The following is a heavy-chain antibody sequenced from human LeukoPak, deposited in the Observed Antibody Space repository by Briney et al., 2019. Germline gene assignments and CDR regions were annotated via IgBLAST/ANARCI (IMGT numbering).Heavy chain of an antibody. CDR3: ARSMISMLKVNWSDP. D-gene: IGHD3-16*01. CDR1: GYSIRSGYS. V-gene: IGHV4-38-2*01. J-gene: IGHJ5*02. CDR2: ISHSGNT. Sequence: PLETLSLTCSVSGYSIRSGYSWGWIRQPPGKGLEWIGSISHSGNTYYNPSLKSRVTISLDTSKNQFSLKLNSVTAADTAVYFCARSMISMLKVNWSDPWGQGTLVTVSS.